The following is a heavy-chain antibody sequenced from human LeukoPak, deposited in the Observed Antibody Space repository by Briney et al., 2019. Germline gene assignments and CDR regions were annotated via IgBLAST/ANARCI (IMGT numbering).Heavy chain of an antibody. CDR3: ARGLRSGWSSSFDF. D-gene: IGHD6-19*01. V-gene: IGHV3-53*01. CDR2: IKSGDAT. J-gene: IGHJ4*02. CDR1: GLTFSSYG. Sequence: GGSLRLSCAASGLTFSSYGMHWVRQAPGKGLEWVSLIKSGDATHYADSVKGRFTISRDYSKNTLYLQMNNLRPEDTAVYYCARGLRSGWSSSFDFWGQGTLVTVSS.